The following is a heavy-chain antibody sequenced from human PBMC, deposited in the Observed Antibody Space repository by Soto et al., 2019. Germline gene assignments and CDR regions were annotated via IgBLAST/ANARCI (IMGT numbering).Heavy chain of an antibody. V-gene: IGHV4-34*01. D-gene: IGHD3-16*02. J-gene: IGHJ4*02. CDR1: GGSFSGYY. CDR3: ARVSDLGAIHLGELSSHFDY. CDR2: INHSGST. Sequence: SETLSLTCAVYGGSFSGYYWSWIRQPPGKGLEWIGEINHSGSTNYNPSLKSRVTISVDTSKNQFSLKLSSVTAADTAVYYCARVSDLGAIHLGELSSHFDYWGQGTLVTVSS.